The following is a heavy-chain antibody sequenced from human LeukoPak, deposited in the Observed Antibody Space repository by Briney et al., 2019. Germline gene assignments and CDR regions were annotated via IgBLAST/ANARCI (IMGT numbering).Heavy chain of an antibody. CDR3: AAGGYSGSYNGLDRYGMDV. D-gene: IGHD1-26*01. Sequence: TSVKVSCKASGFTFTSSAMQWVRQARGQRLGWIGWIVVGSSNTNYAQKFRERVTITRDMSTSTAYMELSSLRSEDTAVYYCAAGGYSGSYNGLDRYGMDVWGQGTTVTVSS. J-gene: IGHJ6*02. CDR2: IVVGSSNT. CDR1: GFTFTSSA. V-gene: IGHV1-58*02.